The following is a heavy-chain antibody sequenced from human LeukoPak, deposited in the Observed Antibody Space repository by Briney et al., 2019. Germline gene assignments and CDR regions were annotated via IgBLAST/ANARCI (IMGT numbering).Heavy chain of an antibody. J-gene: IGHJ4*02. Sequence: PGWSLRLSCEASGFTFSSYAMSWVRQAPGQGLEWVSAISGSGGSTYYADSVKGRFTISRDNSKNTLYLQMNSLRAEDTAVYYCAKDQTMAYDFWSGYNPFDYWGQGTLVTVSS. CDR3: AKDQTMAYDFWSGYNPFDY. CDR1: GFTFSSYA. V-gene: IGHV3-23*01. CDR2: ISGSGGST. D-gene: IGHD3-3*01.